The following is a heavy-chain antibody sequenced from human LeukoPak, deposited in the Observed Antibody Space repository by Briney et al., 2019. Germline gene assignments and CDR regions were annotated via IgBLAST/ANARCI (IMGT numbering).Heavy chain of an antibody. CDR2: VILTTR. CDR1: GGALRSYV. J-gene: IGHJ6*02. V-gene: IGHV1-69*01. D-gene: IGHD2-21*02. CDR3: ARETVYCGGDCYPRSLFYYYYGMDV. Sequence: TCVKVSCKASGGALRSYVINWVRQAPGQGLEWMGGVILTTRNYEQKFQGRVTITADEYRNTVYMDLSSLRSEDTAVYFCARETVYCGGDCYPRSLFYYYYGMDVWGQGTTVTVSS.